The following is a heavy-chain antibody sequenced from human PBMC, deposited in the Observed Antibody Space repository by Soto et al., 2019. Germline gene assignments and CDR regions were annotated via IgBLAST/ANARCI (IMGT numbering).Heavy chain of an antibody. D-gene: IGHD2-15*01. V-gene: IGHV3-21*01. CDR1: GFTFSTYS. Sequence: EVQLVESGGGLVKPGGSLRLSCAASGFTFSTYSMNRVRQTPGKGLEWVASISRSSSHTQYADSVKGRFTVSRDKAKNSLYLQMNSLRAEDTAVYYCVPAAVVIAAKGSWGQGTLVTVSS. CDR3: VPAAVVIAAKGS. CDR2: ISRSSSHT. J-gene: IGHJ5*02.